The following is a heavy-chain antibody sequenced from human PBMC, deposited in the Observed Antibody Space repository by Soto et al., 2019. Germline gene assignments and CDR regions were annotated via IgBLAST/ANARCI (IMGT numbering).Heavy chain of an antibody. Sequence: PGGSLRLSCAASGFTFSSYGMHWVRQAPGKGLEWVAVISYDGSNKYYADSVKGRFTISRDNSKNTLYLQMNSLRAEDTAVYYCAKETKYQLLWRPYFDYWGQGTLVTVSS. J-gene: IGHJ4*02. CDR1: GFTFSSYG. CDR3: AKETKYQLLWRPYFDY. D-gene: IGHD2-2*01. V-gene: IGHV3-30*18. CDR2: ISYDGSNK.